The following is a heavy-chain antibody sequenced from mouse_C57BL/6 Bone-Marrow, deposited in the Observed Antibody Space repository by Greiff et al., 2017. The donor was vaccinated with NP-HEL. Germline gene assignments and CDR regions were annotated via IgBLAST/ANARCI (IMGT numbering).Heavy chain of an antibody. Sequence: QVQLQQPGAELVKPGASVKLSCKASGYTFTSYWMHWVKQRPGQGLEWIGMIHPNSGSTKYNEKFKSKATLTVDKSSSTAYMQLSSLTSEDSAAYYCARNRGCRGYFDFWGRGTGLTVSS. J-gene: IGHJ2*03. CDR3: ARNRGCRGYFDF. D-gene: IGHD2-14*01. CDR1: GYTFTSYW. CDR2: IHPNSGST. V-gene: IGHV1-64*01.